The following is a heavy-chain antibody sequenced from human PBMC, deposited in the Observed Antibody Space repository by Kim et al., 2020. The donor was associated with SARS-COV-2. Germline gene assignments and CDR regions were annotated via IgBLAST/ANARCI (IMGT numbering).Heavy chain of an antibody. CDR3: ARDNPDYGDYFDY. Sequence: PSLQGRVAISVDTTQNQFSLRLSSATAADTAVYYCARDNPDYGDYFDYWGQGTLVTVSS. J-gene: IGHJ4*02. D-gene: IGHD4-17*01. V-gene: IGHV4-31*02.